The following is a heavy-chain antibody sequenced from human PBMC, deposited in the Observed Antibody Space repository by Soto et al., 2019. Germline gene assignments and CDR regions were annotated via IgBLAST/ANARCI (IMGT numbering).Heavy chain of an antibody. Sequence: QVHLVQSGAEVRKPGASVKVSCKGSGYTFTTYGITWVRQAPGQGLEGMGWISAHNDNTNYAQKVQGRVTVTRDTSTSTAYMELRNLRSDDTAVYYCARGRYGDYWGLGALVTVSS. CDR1: GYTFTTYG. J-gene: IGHJ4*02. V-gene: IGHV1-18*01. CDR2: ISAHNDNT. CDR3: ARGRYGDY. D-gene: IGHD1-1*01.